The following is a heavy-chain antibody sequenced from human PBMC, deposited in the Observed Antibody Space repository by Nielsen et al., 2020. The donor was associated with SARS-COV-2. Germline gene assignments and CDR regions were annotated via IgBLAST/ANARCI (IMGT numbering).Heavy chain of an antibody. CDR2: ISSSSSTI. V-gene: IGHV3-11*04. CDR3: ARRAYYDYVWGSYHPFDY. D-gene: IGHD3-16*02. CDR1: GFTFSDYY. Sequence: GESLKISCAASGFTFSDYYMSWIRQAPGKGLEWVSYISSSSSTIYYADSVKGRFTISRDNAKNSLYLQMNSLRDEDTAVYYCARRAYYDYVWGSYHPFDYWGQGTLVTVSS. J-gene: IGHJ4*02.